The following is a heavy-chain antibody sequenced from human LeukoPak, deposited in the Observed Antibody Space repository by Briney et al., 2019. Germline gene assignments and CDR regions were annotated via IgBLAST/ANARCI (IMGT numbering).Heavy chain of an antibody. CDR2: IYTTGTS. CDR3: GRQGYTASYYFDHY. CDR1: GGSINSYY. V-gene: IGHV4-4*07. J-gene: IGHJ4*02. Sequence: SETLSLTCSVSGGSINSYYWGWVRQPAGEGMEWIGRIYTTGTSNYSPSCRSRLTMSVDTSRNQFSLKLRSVTAADTAVYYCGRQGYTASYYFDHYWSQGTLVTVSS. D-gene: IGHD1-26*01.